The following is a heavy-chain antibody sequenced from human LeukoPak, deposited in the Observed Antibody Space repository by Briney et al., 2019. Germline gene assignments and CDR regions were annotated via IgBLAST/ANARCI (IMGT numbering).Heavy chain of an antibody. CDR1: GFTFSSYG. J-gene: IGHJ4*02. D-gene: IGHD3-9*01. CDR3: ARDAGRYFDWLGY. CDR2: IWFDGSKK. V-gene: IGHV3-33*01. Sequence: GGSLTLSCAASGFTFSSYGMHWVRQAPGKGLEWVAVIWFDGSKKYYADSVKGRFTISRDNSKNTLYLKMNSLRADDTAVYYCARDAGRYFDWLGYWGQGTLVTVSS.